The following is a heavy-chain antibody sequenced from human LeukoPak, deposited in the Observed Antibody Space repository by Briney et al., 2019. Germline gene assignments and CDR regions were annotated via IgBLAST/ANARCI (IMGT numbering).Heavy chain of an antibody. CDR2: IYPGDSDT. V-gene: IGHV5-51*01. J-gene: IGHJ4*02. CDR1: GYSFTSCW. Sequence: RGESLKISCKGSGYSFTSCWIGWVRQMPGKGLEWMGIIYPGDSDTRYSPSFQGQVTISADKSISTAYLQWSSLTASDTAMYYCARLGGYTTYYFDYWGQGTLVTVSS. D-gene: IGHD2-2*02. CDR3: ARLGGYTTYYFDY.